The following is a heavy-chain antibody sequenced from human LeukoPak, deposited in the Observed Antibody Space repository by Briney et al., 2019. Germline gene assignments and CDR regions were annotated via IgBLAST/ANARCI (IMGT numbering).Heavy chain of an antibody. D-gene: IGHD5-18*01. CDR2: IYPGDSDT. J-gene: IGHJ6*02. V-gene: IGHV5-51*01. CDR3: ARWRAAMVTDYYYGMDV. Sequence: GESLKISRKGSGYSFTSYWIGWVRQMPGKGLEWMGIIYPGDSDTRYSPSFQGQVTISADKSISTAYLQWSSLKASDTAMYYCARWRAAMVTDYYYGMDVWGQGTTVTVSS. CDR1: GYSFTSYW.